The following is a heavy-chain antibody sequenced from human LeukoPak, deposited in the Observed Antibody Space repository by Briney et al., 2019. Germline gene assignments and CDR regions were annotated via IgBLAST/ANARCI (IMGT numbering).Heavy chain of an antibody. CDR3: ARDATSPLKYYDFWSGYYTGAFDI. J-gene: IGHJ3*02. Sequence: PSETLSLTCTVSGGSISSYYWSWIRQPPGKGLGWIGYIYYSGSTNYNPSLKSRVTISVDTSKNQFSLKLSSVTAADTAVYYCARDATSPLKYYDFWSGYYTGAFDIWGQGTMVTVSS. V-gene: IGHV4-59*01. CDR2: IYYSGST. CDR1: GGSISSYY. D-gene: IGHD3-3*01.